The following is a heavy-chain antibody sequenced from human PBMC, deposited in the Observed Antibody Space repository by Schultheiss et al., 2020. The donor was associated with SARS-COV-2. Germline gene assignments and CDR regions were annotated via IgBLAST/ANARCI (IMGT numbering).Heavy chain of an antibody. J-gene: IGHJ5*02. CDR1: GYSISSGYY. D-gene: IGHD6-13*01. Sequence: SETLSLTCTVSGYSISSGYYWGWIRQPPGKGLEWIGSIYHSGSTYYNPSLKSRVTISVDTSKNQFSLKLSSVTAADTAVYYCARRIGSSWWLNWFDPWGQGTLVTVSS. V-gene: IGHV4-38-2*02. CDR2: IYHSGST. CDR3: ARRIGSSWWLNWFDP.